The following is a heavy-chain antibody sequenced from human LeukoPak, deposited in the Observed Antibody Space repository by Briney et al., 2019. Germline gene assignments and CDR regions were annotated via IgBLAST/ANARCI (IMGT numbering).Heavy chain of an antibody. Sequence: ASVKVSCKASGYTFTGYYMHWARQAPGQGLEWMGWINPNSGGTYSAQKFQGRVSMTSDTSISTAYMELSRLRSDDTAVYYCARDLYGGTSATFDNWGQGTLVTVSS. V-gene: IGHV1-2*02. J-gene: IGHJ5*02. CDR3: ARDLYGGTSATFDN. CDR1: GYTFTGYY. D-gene: IGHD4-23*01. CDR2: INPNSGGT.